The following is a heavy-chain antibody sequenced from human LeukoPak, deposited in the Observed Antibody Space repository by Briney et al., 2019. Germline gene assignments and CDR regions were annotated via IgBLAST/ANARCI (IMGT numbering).Heavy chain of an antibody. J-gene: IGHJ5*02. D-gene: IGHD1-26*01. V-gene: IGHV4-59*12. Sequence: SETLSLTCTVSNGSITNDYWSWIRQSPGKGLEWIAYIYYTGSTYYNPSLKSRVTISVDTSKNQFSLKLSSVTAADTAVYYCARVKWELIWIWFDPWGQGTLVTVSS. CDR2: IYYTGST. CDR3: ARVKWELIWIWFDP. CDR1: NGSITNDY.